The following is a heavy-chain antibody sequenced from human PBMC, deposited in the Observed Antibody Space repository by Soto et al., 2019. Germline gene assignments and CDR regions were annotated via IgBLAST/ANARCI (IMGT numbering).Heavy chain of an antibody. D-gene: IGHD2-15*01. CDR1: GASFSGYY. V-gene: IGHV4-34*01. CDR3: ARVSCSGGSCYLTSRYYYYVMDV. CDR2: ITHSGTT. J-gene: IGHJ6*02. Sequence: SETLSLTCAVHGASFSGYYWSWVRQSPGKGLEWIGEITHSGTTNYSPSLKSRVTISVDTSKNHFFLSLRSVTAAATGVYYFARVSCSGGSCYLTSRYYYYVMDVWGQGTTVTVSS.